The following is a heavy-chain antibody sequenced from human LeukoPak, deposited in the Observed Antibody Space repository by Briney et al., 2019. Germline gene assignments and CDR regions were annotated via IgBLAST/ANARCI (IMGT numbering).Heavy chain of an antibody. J-gene: IGHJ6*03. D-gene: IGHD4-23*01. CDR2: IIPIFGTA. Sequence: SVKVSCKASGGTFSSYAISWVRQAPGQGLEWMGGIIPIFGTANYAQKFQGRVTITADESTSTAYMELSSLRSEGTAVYYCARDGKAYDYYYYMDVWGKGTTVTVSS. V-gene: IGHV1-69*13. CDR1: GGTFSSYA. CDR3: ARDGKAYDYYYYMDV.